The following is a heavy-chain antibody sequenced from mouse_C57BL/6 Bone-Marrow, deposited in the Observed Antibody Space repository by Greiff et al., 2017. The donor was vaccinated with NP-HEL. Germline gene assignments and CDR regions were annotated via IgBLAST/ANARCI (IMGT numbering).Heavy chain of an antibody. CDR2: IWWDDDK. J-gene: IGHJ3*01. V-gene: IGHV8-8*01. D-gene: IGHD1-1*01. Sequence: QVTLKVSGPGILQPSQTLSLTCSFSGFSLSTFGMGVGWIRQPSGMGLEWLAHIWWDDDKYYNPALKRRTTISNDTSKNQVYLKIAKVDTADTATYYCARPYYGAWFAYWGQGTLVTVSA. CDR1: GFSLSTFGMG. CDR3: ARPYYGAWFAY.